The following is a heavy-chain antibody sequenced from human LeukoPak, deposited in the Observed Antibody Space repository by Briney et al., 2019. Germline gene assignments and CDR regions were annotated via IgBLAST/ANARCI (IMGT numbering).Heavy chain of an antibody. Sequence: ASVKVSFTASGYTFTVYYMHWVRQAPGQGLEWMGGFDPGDDETIYAQKFQGRVTMTEDTSTDTAYLELSSLRSEDTAVYFCATEKDLLLDSWGQGTPVTVSS. CDR3: ATEKDLLLDS. CDR2: FDPGDDET. D-gene: IGHD1-26*01. CDR1: GYTFTVYY. J-gene: IGHJ5*01. V-gene: IGHV1-24*01.